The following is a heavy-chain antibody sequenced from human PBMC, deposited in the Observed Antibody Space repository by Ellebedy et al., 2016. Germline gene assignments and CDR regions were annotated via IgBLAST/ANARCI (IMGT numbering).Heavy chain of an antibody. J-gene: IGHJ4*02. CDR1: GFTFGDYG. D-gene: IGHD2-2*01. V-gene: IGHV3-23*01. CDR3: AKGLGCSSTSCFFDY. CDR2: ISGSGGST. Sequence: GGSLRLXXTASGFTFGDYGMSWVRQAPGKGLEWVSAISGSGGSTYYADSVKGRFTISRDNSKNTLYLQMNSLRAEDTAVYYCAKGLGCSSTSCFFDYWGQGTLVTVSS.